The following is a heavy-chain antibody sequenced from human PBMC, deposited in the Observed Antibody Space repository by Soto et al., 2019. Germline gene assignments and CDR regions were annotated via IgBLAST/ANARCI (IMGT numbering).Heavy chain of an antibody. V-gene: IGHV4-39*01. CDR2: IYYSGST. Sequence: QLQLQESGPGLVKPSETLSLTCTVSGGSISSSNYYWGWNRQPPGKGLEWIGSIYYSGSTYYNPSVNGRVTISVDTSQNQFSLKLSSVTAADTAVYYCARGKRSAVSYLDAFDIWGQGTMVTVSS. CDR3: ARGKRSAVSYLDAFDI. D-gene: IGHD6-19*01. CDR1: GGSISSSNYY. J-gene: IGHJ3*02.